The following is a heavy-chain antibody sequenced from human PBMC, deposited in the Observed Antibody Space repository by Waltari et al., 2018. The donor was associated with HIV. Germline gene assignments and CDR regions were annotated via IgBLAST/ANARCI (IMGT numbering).Heavy chain of an antibody. Sequence: QVQLVESGGGVVQPGRSLRLSCAASGFTFSSHGMHWVGQAPGKGLEWVAVISYDGSNKYYADSVKGRFTISRDNSKNTLYLQMNSLRAEDTAVYYCAKDPYYYDSSGYADYFDYWGQGTLVTVSS. V-gene: IGHV3-30*18. CDR2: ISYDGSNK. D-gene: IGHD3-22*01. CDR1: GFTFSSHG. CDR3: AKDPYYYDSSGYADYFDY. J-gene: IGHJ4*02.